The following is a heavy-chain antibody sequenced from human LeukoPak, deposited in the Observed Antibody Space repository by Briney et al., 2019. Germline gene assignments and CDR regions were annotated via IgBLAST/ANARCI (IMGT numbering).Heavy chain of an antibody. V-gene: IGHV3-7*01. CDR2: IKQDGSEK. CDR1: GFTFSNYW. Sequence: GGSLRLSCAASGFTFSNYWLTWVRQAPGRGLEWVANIKQDGSEKHYVDSVKGRFTISRDNAKNSLYLQMNSLRAEDTAAYYCARDRQIAYWGRGTLVTVSS. J-gene: IGHJ4*02. CDR3: ARDRQIAY.